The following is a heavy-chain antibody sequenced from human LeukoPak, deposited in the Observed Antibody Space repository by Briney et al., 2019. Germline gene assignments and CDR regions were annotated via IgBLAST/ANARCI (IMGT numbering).Heavy chain of an antibody. CDR1: GFTFSSYS. CDR2: IKEDGSEK. Sequence: GKSLRLSCAASGFTFSSYSMHWVRQAPGKGLEWVANIKEDGSEKYYVDSVKGRFTISRDNAKNSVYLQMNSLRAEDTAVYYCAREIGSAARGRWGQGTLVIVS. J-gene: IGHJ4*02. CDR3: AREIGSAARGR. V-gene: IGHV3-7*05. D-gene: IGHD6-13*01.